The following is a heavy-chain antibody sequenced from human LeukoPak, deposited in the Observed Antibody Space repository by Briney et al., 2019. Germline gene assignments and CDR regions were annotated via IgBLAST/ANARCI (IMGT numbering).Heavy chain of an antibody. CDR1: GFTFSSYA. CDR3: AKDLGISDAFDI. J-gene: IGHJ3*02. CDR2: ISGSGGST. V-gene: IGHV3-23*01. Sequence: GGSLRLSCAASGFTFSSYAMSWVRQAPGKGLEWVSAISGSGGSTYYADSVKGRFTISRDNTKNTLYLQMNSLRAEDTAVYYCAKDLGISDAFDIWGQGTMVTVSS. D-gene: IGHD6-13*01.